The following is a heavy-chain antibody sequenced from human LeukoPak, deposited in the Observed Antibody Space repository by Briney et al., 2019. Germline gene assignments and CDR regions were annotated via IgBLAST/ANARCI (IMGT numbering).Heavy chain of an antibody. D-gene: IGHD2-2*01. J-gene: IGHJ4*02. CDR3: ARVSAAVHY. V-gene: IGHV3-7*01. CDR2: IKQDGSDK. CDR1: GFTFSSYW. Sequence: GGSLRLSCAASGFTFSSYWMTWVRQAPGRGLEWVANIKQDGSDKYYVDSVKGRFTISRDNAQNSLYLQMNSLRAEDTAVYYCARVSAAVHYWGQGTLVTVSS.